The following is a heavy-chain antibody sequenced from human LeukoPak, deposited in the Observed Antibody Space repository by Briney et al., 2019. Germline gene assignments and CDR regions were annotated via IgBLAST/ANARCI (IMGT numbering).Heavy chain of an antibody. J-gene: IGHJ4*02. CDR2: ISLSGRT. CDR1: GGSISSTNW. Sequence: SGTLSLTCGVSGGSISSTNWWSWVRQPPGQGLEWIGEISLSGRTYYNPSLKSRVTISVDTSKNQFSLKLSSVTAADTAVYYCARRVMGAMTLDYWGQGTLVTVSS. V-gene: IGHV4-4*02. CDR3: ARRVMGAMTLDY. D-gene: IGHD2-2*01.